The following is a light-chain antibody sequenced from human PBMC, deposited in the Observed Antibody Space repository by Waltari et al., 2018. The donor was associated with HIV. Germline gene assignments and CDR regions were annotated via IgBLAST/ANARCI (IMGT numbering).Light chain of an antibody. CDR3: SSYTSGTTWV. CDR1: SSDIGGYNS. CDR2: EVS. Sequence: QSALTQPASVSGSPGQSITISCTGTSSDIGGYNSVSWHQHPPGRAPKLIIFEVSNRPSGVSNRFSGSKSGNTASLIISGLLAEDDADYYCSSYTSGTTWVFGGGTKLTVL. J-gene: IGLJ3*02. V-gene: IGLV2-14*01.